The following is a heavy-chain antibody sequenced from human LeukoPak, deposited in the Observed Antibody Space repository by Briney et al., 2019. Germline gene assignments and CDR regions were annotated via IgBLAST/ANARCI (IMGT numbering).Heavy chain of an antibody. Sequence: EASVKVSCKASGGTFNNYAISWVRQAPGQGLEWMGWINPNSGGTNYAQKFQGRVTMTRDTSISTAYMELSRLRSDDTAVYYCARVPTVTVHYYYYYYMDVWGKGTTVTVSS. D-gene: IGHD4-17*01. V-gene: IGHV1-2*02. CDR2: INPNSGGT. CDR3: ARVPTVTVHYYYYYYMDV. CDR1: GGTFNNYA. J-gene: IGHJ6*03.